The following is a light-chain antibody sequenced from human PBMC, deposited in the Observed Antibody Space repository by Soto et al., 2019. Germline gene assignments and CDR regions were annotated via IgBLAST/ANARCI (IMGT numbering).Light chain of an antibody. V-gene: IGKV3-20*01. CDR3: HQYGSSGFT. CDR1: QSVSSSS. CDR2: AAS. J-gene: IGKJ3*01. Sequence: EIVLTQSPGTLSLSPGERATLSCRASQSVSSSSLAWFQQKPGQAPRLLIYAASSRATGIPDRFSGSGSGTDFTLTISRLEPEDFAIYYCHQYGSSGFTFGQGTKVDIK.